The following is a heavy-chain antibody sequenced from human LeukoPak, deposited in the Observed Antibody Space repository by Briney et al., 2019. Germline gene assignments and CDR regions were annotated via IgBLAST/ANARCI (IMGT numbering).Heavy chain of an antibody. D-gene: IGHD3-3*01. J-gene: IGHJ4*02. CDR1: GLTFSNYW. Sequence: GGSLRLSCAASGLTFSNYWMDWVRQAPGKGLEWVASIKNDGSEIYYVDSVRGRYTISRDNTKNSLYLQMSSLRAEDTAVYYCATDRGWRTSGYYLYYFEYWGQGTLVTFSS. CDR2: IKNDGSEI. V-gene: IGHV3-7*01. CDR3: ATDRGWRTSGYYLYYFEY.